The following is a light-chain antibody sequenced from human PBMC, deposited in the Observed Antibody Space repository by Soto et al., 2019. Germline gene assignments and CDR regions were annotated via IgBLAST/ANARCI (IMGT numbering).Light chain of an antibody. CDR2: GAS. Sequence: EIVMTQSPAMLSVSPGERATLSCRASQSVSSNLAWYQQKPGQAPRLLIYGASTRATGIPARFSGSGSGTEFTLTISSLQSEDFAVYYCQQYNNWPWTFGQGTKVDIK. CDR1: QSVSSN. V-gene: IGKV3-15*01. J-gene: IGKJ1*01. CDR3: QQYNNWPWT.